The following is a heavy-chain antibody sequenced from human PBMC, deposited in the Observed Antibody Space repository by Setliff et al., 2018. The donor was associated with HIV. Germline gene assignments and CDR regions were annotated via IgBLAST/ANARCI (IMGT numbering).Heavy chain of an antibody. CDR3: ARDVTTVTNWSDP. V-gene: IGHV4-59*01. J-gene: IGHJ5*02. CDR2: IYYSGNT. CDR1: SGSINSYY. Sequence: PSETLSLTCTVSSGSINSYYWSWVRQAPGKGLEWIGYIYYSGNTKYNPSLKSRIYISIDTSKNQFFLKLNSVTAADTAVYYCARDVTTVTNWSDPWGPGTLVTVSS. D-gene: IGHD4-17*01.